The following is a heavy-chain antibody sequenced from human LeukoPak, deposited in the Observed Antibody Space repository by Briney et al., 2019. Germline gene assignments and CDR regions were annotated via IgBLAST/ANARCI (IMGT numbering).Heavy chain of an antibody. CDR1: RNCL. CDR2: IKQDGSEK. CDR3: ARGSGYYLGHFDY. D-gene: IGHD3-22*01. V-gene: IGHV3-7*02. Sequence: RNCLNSWVRQAPGERLEWVANIKQDGSEKYYVDSVKGRFTISRDNAKNSLYLQMNSLRAEDTAVYYCARGSGYYLGHFDYWGQGTLVTVSS. J-gene: IGHJ4*02.